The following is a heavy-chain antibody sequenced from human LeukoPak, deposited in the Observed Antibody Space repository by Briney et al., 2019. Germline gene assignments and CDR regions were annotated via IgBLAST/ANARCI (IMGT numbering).Heavy chain of an antibody. Sequence: PSETLSLTCTVSGGPISSYSWSWIRQPAGKGLEWIGRIYTSGSTNYNPSLKSRVTTSVDTSKNQFSLKLSSVTAADTAVYYCARGDPGIQLWLGYYYMDVWGKGTTVTISS. J-gene: IGHJ6*03. CDR3: ARGDPGIQLWLGYYYMDV. CDR2: IYTSGST. D-gene: IGHD5-18*01. CDR1: GGPISSYS. V-gene: IGHV4-4*07.